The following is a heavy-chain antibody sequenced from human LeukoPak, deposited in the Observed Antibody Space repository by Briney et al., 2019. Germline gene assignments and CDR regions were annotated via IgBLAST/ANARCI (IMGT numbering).Heavy chain of an antibody. V-gene: IGHV3-33*01. CDR2: IWYDGSNK. D-gene: IGHD2-2*01. CDR3: ARCQGHRSTSCSFPY. Sequence: PGGSLRLSCAASGFTFSSYGMHWVRQAPGKGLEWVAVIWYDGSNKYYADSVKGRFTISRDNSKNTLYLQMNSLRAEDTAVYYCARCQGHRSTSCSFPYWGQGTLVTVSS. J-gene: IGHJ4*02. CDR1: GFTFSSYG.